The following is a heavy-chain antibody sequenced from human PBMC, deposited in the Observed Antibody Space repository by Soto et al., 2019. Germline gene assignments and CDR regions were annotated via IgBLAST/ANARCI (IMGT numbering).Heavy chain of an antibody. CDR3: AKVGSSAGLLDYFDY. D-gene: IGHD6-6*01. Sequence: QVQLVESGGGVVQPGRSLRLSCAASGFTFSSYGMHWVRQAPGKGLEWVAVISYDGSNKYYADSVKGRFTISRDNSKNTRYLQMNSLRAEDTAVYYCAKVGSSAGLLDYFDYWGQGTLVTVSS. CDR2: ISYDGSNK. CDR1: GFTFSSYG. V-gene: IGHV3-30*18. J-gene: IGHJ4*02.